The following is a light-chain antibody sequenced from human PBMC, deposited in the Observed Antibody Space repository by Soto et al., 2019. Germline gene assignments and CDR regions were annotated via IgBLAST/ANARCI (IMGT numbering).Light chain of an antibody. J-gene: IGKJ3*01. Sequence: EIVLTQSPGTLSLSPGERGTLSCRASQSVSNNFLAWYQQKPGQAPRLLIYDASTRTTGIPDRFSGSGSGTDFTLTISRLEPEDFAVYYCQQYGRSPLTFGPGT. CDR2: DAS. CDR3: QQYGRSPLT. CDR1: QSVSNNF. V-gene: IGKV3-20*01.